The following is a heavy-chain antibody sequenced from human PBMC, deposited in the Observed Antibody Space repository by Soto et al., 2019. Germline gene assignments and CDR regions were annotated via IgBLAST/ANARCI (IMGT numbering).Heavy chain of an antibody. CDR2: IYYSGST. CDR3: ARDNYYDSSGYPGYLGFYGMDV. Sequence: PSETLSLTCTVSGGSVSSGSYYWSWIRQPPGKGLEWIGYIYYSGSTNYNPSLKSRVTISVDTSKNQFSLKLSSVTAADTAVYYCARDNYYDSSGYPGYLGFYGMDVWGQGTTVTVSS. D-gene: IGHD3-22*01. V-gene: IGHV4-61*01. CDR1: GGSVSSGSYY. J-gene: IGHJ6*02.